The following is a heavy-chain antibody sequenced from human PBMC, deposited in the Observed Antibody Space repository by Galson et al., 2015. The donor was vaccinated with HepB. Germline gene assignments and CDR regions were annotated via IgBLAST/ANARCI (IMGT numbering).Heavy chain of an antibody. CDR2: IYYSGST. Sequence: TLSLTCTVSGGSISSSSYYWGWIRQPPGKGLEWIGSIYYSGSTYYNPSLKSRVTISVDTSKNQFSLKLSSVTAADTAVYYCARRYDYVWGPQPPFDYWGQGTLVTVSS. CDR1: GGSISSSSYY. CDR3: ARRYDYVWGPQPPFDY. D-gene: IGHD3-16*01. V-gene: IGHV4-39*01. J-gene: IGHJ4*02.